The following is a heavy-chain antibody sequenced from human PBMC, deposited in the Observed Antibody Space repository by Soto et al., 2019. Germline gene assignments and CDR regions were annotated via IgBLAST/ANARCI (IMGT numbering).Heavy chain of an antibody. Sequence: PGGSLRLSCAASGFTFTNAWINWVRQAPGKGLEWVARIKSNSSSTSYADSVKGRFTITRENAKNTVYLQMNSLRAEDTAVYYCARICDFWSGFPRWDYYYGMDVWGQGTTVTVSS. V-gene: IGHV3-74*01. J-gene: IGHJ6*02. CDR1: GFTFTNAW. D-gene: IGHD3-3*01. CDR2: IKSNSSST. CDR3: ARICDFWSGFPRWDYYYGMDV.